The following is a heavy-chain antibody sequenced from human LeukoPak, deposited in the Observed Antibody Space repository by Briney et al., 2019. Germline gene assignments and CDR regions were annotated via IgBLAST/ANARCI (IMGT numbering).Heavy chain of an antibody. Sequence: GGSLRLSCAASGFSFSNYGIHWVRQARGKGLEWVTFMQYDGSDKFYADSVKGRFTISRDNAKNSLYLQMNSLRAEDTAVYYCARALSGSYAFDIWGQGTMVTVSS. V-gene: IGHV3-30*02. D-gene: IGHD3-3*01. CDR3: ARALSGSYAFDI. CDR1: GFSFSNYG. J-gene: IGHJ3*02. CDR2: MQYDGSDK.